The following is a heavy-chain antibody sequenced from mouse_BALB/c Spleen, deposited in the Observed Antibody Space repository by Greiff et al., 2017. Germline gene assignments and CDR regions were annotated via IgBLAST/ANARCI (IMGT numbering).Heavy chain of an antibody. CDR2: ISSGGSYT. CDR3: ARGGQITTNFDY. Sequence: EVQLVESGGGLVKPGGSLKLSCAASGFTFSSYAMSWVRQTPEKRLEWVATISSGGSYTYYPDSVKGRFTISRDNAKNTLYLQMSSLRSEDTAMYYCARGGQITTNFDYWGQGTTLTVSA. D-gene: IGHD2-4*01. CDR1: GFTFSSYA. J-gene: IGHJ2*01. V-gene: IGHV5-9-3*01.